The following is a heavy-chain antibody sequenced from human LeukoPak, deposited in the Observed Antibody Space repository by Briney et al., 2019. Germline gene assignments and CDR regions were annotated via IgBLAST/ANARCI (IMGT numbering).Heavy chain of an antibody. J-gene: IGHJ4*02. CDR3: AKFHYDYVWGSYRSDSSFDY. CDR1: GFTFSTYA. Sequence: GGSLRLSCKASGFTFSTYAMSWVRQAPGKGLEWVAVISYDGSNKYYADSVKGRFTISRDNSKNTLYLQMNSLRAEDTAVYYCAKFHYDYVWGSYRSDSSFDYWGQGTLVTVSS. D-gene: IGHD3-16*02. CDR2: ISYDGSNK. V-gene: IGHV3-30*18.